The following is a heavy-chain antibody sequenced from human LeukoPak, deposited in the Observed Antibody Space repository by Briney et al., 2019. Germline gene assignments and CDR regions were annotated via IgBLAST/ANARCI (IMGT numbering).Heavy chain of an antibody. Sequence: GGSLRLSCVASGFTYSHNGMHWVRQAPGKGLEWVAFIQYDGNTIFYADSVKGRFTISRDNSKNTLYLQMNSLRAEDTAVYYCGSCSGGSCHSGWFDPWGQGTLVTVSS. CDR1: GFTYSHNG. J-gene: IGHJ5*02. V-gene: IGHV3-30*02. CDR2: IQYDGNTI. D-gene: IGHD2-15*01. CDR3: GSCSGGSCHSGWFDP.